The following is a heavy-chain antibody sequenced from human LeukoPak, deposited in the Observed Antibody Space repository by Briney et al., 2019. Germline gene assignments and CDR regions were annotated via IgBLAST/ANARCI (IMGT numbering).Heavy chain of an antibody. J-gene: IGHJ4*02. Sequence: KPSETLSLTCAVYGGSFSGYYWSWIRQPPGKGLEWIGEINHSGSTNYNPSPKSRVTISVDTSKNQFSLKLSSVTAADTAVYYCARTQTYYDFWSGYSPFDYWGQGTLVTVSS. D-gene: IGHD3-3*01. CDR3: ARTQTYYDFWSGYSPFDY. CDR2: INHSGST. CDR1: GGSFSGYY. V-gene: IGHV4-34*01.